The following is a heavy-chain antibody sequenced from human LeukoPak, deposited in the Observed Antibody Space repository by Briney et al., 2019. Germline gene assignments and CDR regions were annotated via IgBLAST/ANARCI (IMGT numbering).Heavy chain of an antibody. J-gene: IGHJ4*02. Sequence: GGSLRLSCAASGFTFSGYAMSWVRQAPGKGLEWVSAISGSGGSTYYADSVKGRFTISRDNSKNTLYLQMNSLRAEDTAVYYCAKVPNSSGYGVDTKDYWGQGTLVTVSS. D-gene: IGHD3-22*01. CDR3: AKVPNSSGYGVDTKDY. CDR2: ISGSGGST. V-gene: IGHV3-23*01. CDR1: GFTFSGYA.